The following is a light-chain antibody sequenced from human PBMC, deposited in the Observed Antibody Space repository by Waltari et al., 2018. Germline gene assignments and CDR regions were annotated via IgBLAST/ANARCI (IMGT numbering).Light chain of an antibody. CDR1: NIESKS. CDR2: DDN. CDR3: QVWDSTSDHYV. V-gene: IGLV3-21*02. Sequence: SYVLTQPPSVSVAPGQTARITCGGNNIESKSVHWYQQKPGQAPVLVVYDDNDRPSGIPEKFSGSNSGNTATRTIGRVEAGDEADYYCQVWDSTSDHYVFGTGTKVTVL. J-gene: IGLJ1*01.